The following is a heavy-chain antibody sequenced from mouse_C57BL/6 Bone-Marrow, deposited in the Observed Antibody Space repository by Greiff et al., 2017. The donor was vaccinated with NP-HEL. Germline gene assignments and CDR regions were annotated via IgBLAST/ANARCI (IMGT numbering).Heavy chain of an antibody. D-gene: IGHD1-1*01. CDR3: ARRRYYYGSSYGAWFAY. CDR1: GFSLTSYG. CDR2: IWSGGST. Sequence: QVHVKQSGPGLVQPSQSLSITCTVSGFSLTSYGVHWVRQSPGKGLEWLGVIWSGGSTDYNAAFISRLSISKDNSKSQVFFKMNSLQADDTAIYYCARRRYYYGSSYGAWFAYWGQGTLVTVSA. V-gene: IGHV2-2*01. J-gene: IGHJ3*01.